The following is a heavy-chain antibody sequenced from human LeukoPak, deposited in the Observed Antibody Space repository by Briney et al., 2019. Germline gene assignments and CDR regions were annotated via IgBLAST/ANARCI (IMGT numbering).Heavy chain of an antibody. CDR3: ATYRQVLLPFES. CDR2: IFPSGGEI. D-gene: IGHD2-8*02. Sequence: GGSLRLSCAASGFTFSTFAMIWVRQPPGKGLEWVSSIFPSGGEIHYADSVRGRFTISRDNSKSTLSLQMNSLRAENTAIYYCATYRQVLLPFESWGQGTLVTVSS. V-gene: IGHV3-23*01. CDR1: GFTFSTFA. J-gene: IGHJ4*02.